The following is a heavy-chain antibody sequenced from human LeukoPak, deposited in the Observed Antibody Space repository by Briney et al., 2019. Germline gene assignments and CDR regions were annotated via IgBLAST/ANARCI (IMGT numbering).Heavy chain of an antibody. V-gene: IGHV4-4*07. J-gene: IGHJ6*02. CDR1: GGSISSYY. CDR3: ARDGDIVVVPAAISGMYYYYGMDV. D-gene: IGHD2-2*02. Sequence: SETLSLTCTVSGGSISSYYWSWIRQPAGKGLEWIGRIYTSGSTNYNPSLKSRVTMSVDTSKNQFSLKLSSVTAADTAVYYCARDGDIVVVPAAISGMYYYYGMDVWGQGTRSPSP. CDR2: IYTSGST.